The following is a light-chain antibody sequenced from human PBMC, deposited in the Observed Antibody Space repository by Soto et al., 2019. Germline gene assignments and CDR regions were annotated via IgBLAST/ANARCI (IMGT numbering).Light chain of an antibody. CDR3: ISYAGSDNFV. Sequence: VLAQPPSASGSPGQSVTISCTGTSSDVGGYNYVSWYQQHPGKAPKLMIYEVSKRPSGVPDRFSGSKSDNTAYLTVSGLQAEDEADYYCISYAGSDNFVFGTGTKVTVL. J-gene: IGLJ1*01. CDR2: EVS. V-gene: IGLV2-8*01. CDR1: SSDVGGYNY.